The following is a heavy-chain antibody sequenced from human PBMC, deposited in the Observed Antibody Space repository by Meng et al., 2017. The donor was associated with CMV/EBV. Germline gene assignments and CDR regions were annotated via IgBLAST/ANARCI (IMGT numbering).Heavy chain of an antibody. Sequence: SSVKVSCKASGGTFSSYAINWVRQAPGQGPEWMGGIIPILGIANYAQKFQGRVTITADKSTSTAYMELSSLRSEDTAVYYCASPITIFGVVPRDDAFDIWGQGTMVTVSS. CDR3: ASPITIFGVVPRDDAFDI. J-gene: IGHJ3*02. V-gene: IGHV1-69*10. D-gene: IGHD3-3*01. CDR1: GGTFSSYA. CDR2: IIPILGIA.